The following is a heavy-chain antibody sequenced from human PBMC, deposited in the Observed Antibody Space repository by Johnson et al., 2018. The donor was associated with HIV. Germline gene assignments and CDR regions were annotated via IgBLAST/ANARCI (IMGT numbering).Heavy chain of an antibody. D-gene: IGHD3-22*01. V-gene: IGHV3-43*01. CDR1: GFTFDDYT. Sequence: VQLVESGGVVVQPGGSLRLSCAASGFTFDDYTMHWVRQAPGKGLEWVSLISRDGGSTYYADSVKGRFTISRDNSKNSLYLQMNSLRTEDTALYYCAKDIWDSSGYPQQAFDMWGQGTMVTVSS. CDR3: AKDIWDSSGYPQQAFDM. J-gene: IGHJ3*02. CDR2: ISRDGGST.